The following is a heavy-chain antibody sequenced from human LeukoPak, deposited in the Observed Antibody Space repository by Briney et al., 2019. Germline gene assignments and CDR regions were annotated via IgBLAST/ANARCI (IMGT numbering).Heavy chain of an antibody. CDR2: ISGSGGST. CDR3: AKGTVVPAAHFDY. J-gene: IGHJ4*02. Sequence: GGCLRLSWAASGFTFSSYAMSWVRQAPGKGLEWVSAISGSGGSTYYADSVKGRFTISRDNSKNTLCLQMNSLRAEDTAVYYCAKGTVVPAAHFDYWGQGTLVTVSS. D-gene: IGHD2-2*01. V-gene: IGHV3-23*01. CDR1: GFTFSSYA.